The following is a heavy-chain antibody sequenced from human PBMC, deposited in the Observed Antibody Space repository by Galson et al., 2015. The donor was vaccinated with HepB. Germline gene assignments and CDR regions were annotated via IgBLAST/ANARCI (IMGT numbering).Heavy chain of an antibody. CDR2: ISAYNGNT. J-gene: IGHJ4*02. Sequence: SVTVSCKASGSTFTSYGISWVRQAPGQGLEWMGWISAYNGNTNYAQKLQGRVTMTTDTSTSTAYMELRSLRSDDTAVYYCARYGLGYYYDSSGYSTDYWGQGTLVTVSS. D-gene: IGHD3-22*01. CDR3: ARYGLGYYYDSSGYSTDY. V-gene: IGHV1-18*01. CDR1: GSTFTSYG.